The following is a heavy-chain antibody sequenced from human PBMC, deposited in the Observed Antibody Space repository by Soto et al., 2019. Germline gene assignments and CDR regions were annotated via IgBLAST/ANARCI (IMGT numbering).Heavy chain of an antibody. CDR2: INTGNGNT. CDR1: GCTFTSYA. Sequence: RASVELWCKASGCTFTSYAIHFGSQAPGQRLEWMGWINTGNGNTKYSQKFQGRVTIARDTSASTAYMELTSLRSEDTAVYYCARDGVYGYYYYMDVWGKGTTVTVSS. D-gene: IGHD3-10*01. V-gene: IGHV1-3*04. J-gene: IGHJ6*03. CDR3: ARDGVYGYYYYMDV.